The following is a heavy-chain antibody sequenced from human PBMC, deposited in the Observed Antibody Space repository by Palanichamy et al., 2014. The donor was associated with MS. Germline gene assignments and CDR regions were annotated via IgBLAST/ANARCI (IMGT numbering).Heavy chain of an antibody. CDR3: ARGMVIRTATPFY. V-gene: IGHV3-74*01. CDR2: VSGDGSDT. D-gene: IGHD2-15*01. Sequence: EVQLVESGGGLVRPGGSLRLSCAASGFTFSSYWMHWVRQVPGKGLAWVSRVSGDGSDTTYAGSVKGRFTISRDNAKNTLYLQMNSLRPEDTALYYCARGMVIRTATPFYWGQGTLVTVSS. CDR1: GFTFSSYW. J-gene: IGHJ4*02.